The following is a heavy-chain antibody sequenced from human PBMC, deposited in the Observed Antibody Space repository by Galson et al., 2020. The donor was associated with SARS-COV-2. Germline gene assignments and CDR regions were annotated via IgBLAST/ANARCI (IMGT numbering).Heavy chain of an antibody. Sequence: GESLKISCKASGFTFTTYWIAWVRQVPGKGLEWMGSIYPGDSHTKYNPSLQGRVTISADKSIRTAYLHWSSLKTSDTAIYYCARMAAVAGRGAWFDAWCQGTLVTGSA. CDR3: ARMAAVAGRGAWFDA. CDR2: IYPGDSHT. V-gene: IGHV5-51*01. CDR1: GFTFTTYW. D-gene: IGHD6-19*01. J-gene: IGHJ5*02.